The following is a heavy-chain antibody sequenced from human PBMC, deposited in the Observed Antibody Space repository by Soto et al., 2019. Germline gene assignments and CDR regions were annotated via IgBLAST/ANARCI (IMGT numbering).Heavy chain of an antibody. V-gene: IGHV4-34*01. Sequence: PWGTLPHTCAVYGGSFRGYYWRWGRQAPGKGLEWIGEINHSGSTNYNPSLQSRVTISVDTSKNQFSLKLSSVTAADTAVYYCARAPSLEWSFSGYGMDVWGQGTTVTVS. D-gene: IGHD3-3*01. CDR2: INHSGST. CDR3: ARAPSLEWSFSGYGMDV. CDR1: GGSFRGYY. J-gene: IGHJ6*02.